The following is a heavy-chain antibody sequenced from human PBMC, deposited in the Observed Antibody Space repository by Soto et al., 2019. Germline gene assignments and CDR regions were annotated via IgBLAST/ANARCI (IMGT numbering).Heavy chain of an antibody. CDR1: GGSISSSNW. D-gene: IGHD2-2*01. CDR2: IYHSGST. Sequence: SETLSLTCVVSGGSISSSNWWSWVRQPPGKGLEWIGYIYHSGSTYYNPSLKSRVTISVDRSKNQFSLKLSSVTAADTAVYYCARVPDRWGQGTLVAVSS. V-gene: IGHV4-4*02. CDR3: ARVPDR. J-gene: IGHJ5*02.